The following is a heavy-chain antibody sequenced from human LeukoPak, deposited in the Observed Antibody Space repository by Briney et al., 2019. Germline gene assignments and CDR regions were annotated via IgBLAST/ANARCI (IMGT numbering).Heavy chain of an antibody. CDR3: ARVQAAAILDY. V-gene: IGHV4-59*01. CDR2: IYYRWST. J-gene: IGHJ4*02. D-gene: IGHD2-2*02. CDR1: GGFNSSYH. Sequence: SETLSLTCTFSGGFNSSYHWNWIRQPPGKGLEWIGYIYYRWSTNYNPSLKSRVTISVDTSKNQFFLKLSSVTAADTAVYYCARVQAAAILDYWGQGTLVTVSS.